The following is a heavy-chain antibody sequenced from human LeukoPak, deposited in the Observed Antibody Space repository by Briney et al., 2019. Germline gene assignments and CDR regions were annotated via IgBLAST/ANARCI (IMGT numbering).Heavy chain of an antibody. CDR1: GFSFSSYS. V-gene: IGHV3-21*01. CDR2: SSSTSSYI. CDR3: MVTHPQHYYFDY. J-gene: IGHJ4*02. D-gene: IGHD2-21*02. Sequence: GGSLRLSCAASGFSFSSYSMNLVRQAPGKGLEWVSSSSSTSSYIYYADSVKGRFTISRDNAKNSLYLQMNSLRAEDTAVYRCMVTHPQHYYFDYWGQGTLVTVSS.